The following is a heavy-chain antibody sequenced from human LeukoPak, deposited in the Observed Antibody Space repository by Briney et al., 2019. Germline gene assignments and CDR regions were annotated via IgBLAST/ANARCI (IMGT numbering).Heavy chain of an antibody. CDR1: GFTFSSYG. Sequence: GGSLRLSCAASGFTFSSYGMHWVRQASGKGLEWVGRIRGKANSYATAYAASVKGRFTISRDDSKNTAYLQMNSLKTEDTAVYYCTTTVTTYWGQGTLVTVSS. CDR3: TTTVTTY. V-gene: IGHV3-73*01. D-gene: IGHD4-17*01. J-gene: IGHJ4*02. CDR2: IRGKANSYAT.